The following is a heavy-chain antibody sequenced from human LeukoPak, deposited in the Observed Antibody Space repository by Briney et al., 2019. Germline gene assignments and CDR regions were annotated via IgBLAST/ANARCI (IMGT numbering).Heavy chain of an antibody. CDR1: GGTFSSYA. D-gene: IGHD1-26*01. CDR2: IIPIFGTA. CDR3: ASKVGATWNAFDI. J-gene: IGHJ3*02. V-gene: IGHV1-69*06. Sequence: GASVKVSCKASGGTFSSYAISWVRQAPGQGLAWMGGIIPIFGTANYAQKFQGRVTITADKSTSTAYMELSSLRSEDTAVYYCASKVGATWNAFDIWGQGTMVTVSS.